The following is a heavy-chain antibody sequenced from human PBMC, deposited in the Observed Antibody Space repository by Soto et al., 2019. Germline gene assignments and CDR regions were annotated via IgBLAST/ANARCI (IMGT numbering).Heavy chain of an antibody. CDR3: TKEIFTGSGAAFDI. CDR2: INPSSGST. V-gene: IGHV1-46*01. J-gene: IGHJ3*02. Sequence: ASVKVSCKASGYTFITYYMHWVRQAPGQGLEWMGIINPSSGSTSYAQKFQGRVTMTRDTSTSTVYMELSSLRAEDTAIYYCTKEIFTGSGAAFDIWGQGTMVTVSS. D-gene: IGHD6-19*01. CDR1: GYTFITYY.